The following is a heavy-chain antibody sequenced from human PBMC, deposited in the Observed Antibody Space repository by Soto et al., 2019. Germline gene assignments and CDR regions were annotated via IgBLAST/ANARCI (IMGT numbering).Heavy chain of an antibody. CDR3: ARYSIAANWFDP. V-gene: IGHV4-31*03. CDR2: IYYSGST. J-gene: IGHJ5*02. Sequence: SETLSLTCTVSGGSISSGGYYWSWIRQHPGKGLEWIGYIYYSGSTYYDPSLKSRVTISVDTSKNQFSLKLSSVTAADTAVYYCARYSIAANWFDPWGQGTLVTVSS. D-gene: IGHD6-6*01. CDR1: GGSISSGGYY.